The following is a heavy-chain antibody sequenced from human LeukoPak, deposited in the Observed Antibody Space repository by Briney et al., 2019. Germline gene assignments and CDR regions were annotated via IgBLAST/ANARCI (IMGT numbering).Heavy chain of an antibody. Sequence: GECLRLSCAASGVTFSDYYMSWMRQAPGKGLEWVSYISSSGSTIYYADSVKGRFTISRDNAKNSLYLQMNSLRAEDTAVYYCAGDYGSYGWVDYWGQGTLVTVSS. D-gene: IGHD5-18*01. CDR3: AGDYGSYGWVDY. V-gene: IGHV3-11*04. CDR2: ISSSGSTI. J-gene: IGHJ4*02. CDR1: GVTFSDYY.